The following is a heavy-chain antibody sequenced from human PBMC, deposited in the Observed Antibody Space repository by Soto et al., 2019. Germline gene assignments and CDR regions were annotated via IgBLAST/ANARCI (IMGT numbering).Heavy chain of an antibody. CDR3: AAAPRY. Sequence: QVQLQESGPGLVKPSETLSLTCTVSGGSISSYYWSWIRQPPGKGLEWIGYIYYTGSTDHNPSLKSRVPISLDTSKNQVSLQLTSVTAADTAVYYCAAAPRYWGQGVLVTVSS. V-gene: IGHV4-59*01. CDR2: IYYTGST. CDR1: GGSISSYY. J-gene: IGHJ4*02.